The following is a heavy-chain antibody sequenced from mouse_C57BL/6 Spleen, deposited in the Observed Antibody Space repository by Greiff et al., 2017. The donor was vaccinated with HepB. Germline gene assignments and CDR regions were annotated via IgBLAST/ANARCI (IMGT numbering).Heavy chain of an antibody. CDR3: ARDGGRVAFLDY. J-gene: IGHJ2*01. CDR2: ISDGGSYT. CDR1: GFTFSSYA. D-gene: IGHD6-1*01. V-gene: IGHV5-4*01. Sequence: EVKLVESGGGLVKPGGSLKLSCAASGFTFSSYAMSWVRQTPEKRLEWVATISDGGSYTYYPDNVKGRFTISRDNAKNNLYLQMSHLKSEDTAMYYCARDGGRVAFLDYWGQGTTLTVSS.